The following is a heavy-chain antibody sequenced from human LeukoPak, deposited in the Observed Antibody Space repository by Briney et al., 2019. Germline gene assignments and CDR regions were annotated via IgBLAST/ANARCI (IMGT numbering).Heavy chain of an antibody. Sequence: PGGSLRLSCAASEFTFSTYGMHWVRQAPGKGLEWVSGISWKSARIGYADSVKGRFTISRDNAKNSLYLQMNSLRTEDTALYYCAKDMDDYGDYIGYFDLWGRGTLVIVSS. D-gene: IGHD4-17*01. CDR1: EFTFSTYG. J-gene: IGHJ2*01. V-gene: IGHV3-9*01. CDR2: ISWKSARI. CDR3: AKDMDDYGDYIGYFDL.